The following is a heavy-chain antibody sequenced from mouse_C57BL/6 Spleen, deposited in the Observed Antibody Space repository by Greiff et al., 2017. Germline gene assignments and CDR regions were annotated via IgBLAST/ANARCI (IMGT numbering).Heavy chain of an antibody. Sequence: VKLQQPGAELVRPGSSVKLSCKASGYTFTSYWMHWVKQRPIQGLEWIGNIDPSDSETHYNQKFKDKATLTVDKSSSTAYMQLSSLTSEDSAVYYCARGYYSNHYYAMDYWGQGTSVTVSS. CDR3: ARGYYSNHYYAMDY. D-gene: IGHD2-5*01. V-gene: IGHV1-52*01. CDR2: IDPSDSET. J-gene: IGHJ4*01. CDR1: GYTFTSYW.